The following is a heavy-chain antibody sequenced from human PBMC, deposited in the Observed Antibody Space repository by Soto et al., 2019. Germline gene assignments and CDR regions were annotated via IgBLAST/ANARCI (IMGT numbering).Heavy chain of an antibody. CDR1: GGSISSGAYY. CDR3: AIYDSSGSRGFQH. Sequence: PSETLSLTCTVSGGSISSGAYYWSWIRQHPGKGLEWIGYIYYSGSTYYNPSLKSRVTVSVDTSKNQFSLKLSSVTAADTAVYYCAIYDSSGSRGFQHWGQGTLVTVPQ. D-gene: IGHD3-22*01. V-gene: IGHV4-31*03. J-gene: IGHJ1*01. CDR2: IYYSGST.